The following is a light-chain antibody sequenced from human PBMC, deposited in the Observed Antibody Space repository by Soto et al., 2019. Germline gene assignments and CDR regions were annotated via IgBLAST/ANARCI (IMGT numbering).Light chain of an antibody. V-gene: IGKV1-5*03. CDR3: HHSPVFALT. CDR1: ESISSW. CDR2: KAS. Sequence: IQMTQFPSTLSASVGDRVTITCRASESISSWLACYQQKPGKAPNILICKASTLQSGVPTRFTGSGSGTQFTLPISSLQPADFATYYSHHSPVFALTFGGPTNVEIK. J-gene: IGKJ4*01.